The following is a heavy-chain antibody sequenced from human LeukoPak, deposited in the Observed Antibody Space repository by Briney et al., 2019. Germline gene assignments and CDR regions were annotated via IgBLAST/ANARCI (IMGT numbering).Heavy chain of an antibody. CDR2: FDPEDGET. D-gene: IGHD3-22*01. CDR3: ARRDSRGFSFDY. Sequence: EASVKVSCKVSGYTLTELSMHWVRQAPGKGLEWMGGFDPEDGETIYAQKFQGRVTMTTDTSTGTVYMELSSLRSEDTAMYYCARRDSRGFSFDYWGQGTLVTVSS. CDR1: GYTLTELS. V-gene: IGHV1-24*01. J-gene: IGHJ4*02.